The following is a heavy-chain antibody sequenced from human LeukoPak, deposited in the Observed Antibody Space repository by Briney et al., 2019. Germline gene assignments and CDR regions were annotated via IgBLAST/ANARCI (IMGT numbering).Heavy chain of an antibody. CDR2: ISGSGGST. Sequence: PGGSLRLSCAASGFTFSSYEMNWVRQAPGKGLEWVSAISGSGGSTYYADPVKGRFTISRDNSKNTLYLQMNSLRAEDTAVYYCAKDRSYYDSSGYYQNFDYWGQGTLVTVSS. CDR3: AKDRSYYDSSGYYQNFDY. CDR1: GFTFSSYE. V-gene: IGHV3-23*01. J-gene: IGHJ4*02. D-gene: IGHD3-22*01.